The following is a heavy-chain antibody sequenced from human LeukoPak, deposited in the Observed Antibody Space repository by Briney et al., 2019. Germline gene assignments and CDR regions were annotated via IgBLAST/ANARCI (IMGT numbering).Heavy chain of an antibody. CDR1: GFTFSSYG. J-gene: IGHJ3*02. D-gene: IGHD3-10*01. CDR3: ASFHYYGSGSYYRVGAFDI. Sequence: PGRSLRLSCAASGFTFSSYGMHWVRQAPGKGLEWVAVISYDGSNKYYADSVKGRFTISRDNSKNTLYLQMNSLRAEDTAVYYCASFHYYGSGSYYRVGAFDIWGQGTMVTVSS. CDR2: ISYDGSNK. V-gene: IGHV3-30*03.